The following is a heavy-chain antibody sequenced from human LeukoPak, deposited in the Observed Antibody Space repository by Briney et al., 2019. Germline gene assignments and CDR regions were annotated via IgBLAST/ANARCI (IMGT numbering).Heavy chain of an antibody. CDR3: ARDREGGSYRGSWFDP. J-gene: IGHJ5*02. Sequence: GGSLRLSCAASGFTFSSYSMNWVRQAPGKGLEWVSSISSSSSYIYYADSVKGRFTISRDNAKNSLYLQMNSLRAEDTAVYYCARDREGGSYRGSWFDPWGQGTLVTVSS. CDR1: GFTFSSYS. CDR2: ISSSSSYI. D-gene: IGHD1-26*01. V-gene: IGHV3-21*04.